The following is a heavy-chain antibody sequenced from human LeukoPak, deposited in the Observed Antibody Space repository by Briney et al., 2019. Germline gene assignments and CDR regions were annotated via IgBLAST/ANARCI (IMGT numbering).Heavy chain of an antibody. J-gene: IGHJ4*02. V-gene: IGHV1-46*01. CDR3: ARADLIVGAVDY. CDR1: GYTSGYVFTTYP. CDR2: INPSGGST. D-gene: IGHD1-26*01. Sequence: ASVKVSCKASGYTSGYVFTTYPIHWVRQAPGQGLEWMGIINPSGGSTSYAQKFQGRVTMTRDTSTSTVYMELSSLRSEDTAVYYCARADLIVGAVDYWGQGTLVTVSS.